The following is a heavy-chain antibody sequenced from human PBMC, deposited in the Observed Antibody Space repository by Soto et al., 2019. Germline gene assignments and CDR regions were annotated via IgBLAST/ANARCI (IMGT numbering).Heavy chain of an antibody. CDR1: GGSISSSSYY. Sequence: SETLSLTCTVSGGSISSSSYYWGWIRQPPGKGLEWIGSIYYSGSTYYNPSLKSRVTISVDTSKNQFSLKLSSVTAADTAVYYCARLYCSGGSCYYFDYWGQGTLVTVSS. CDR2: IYYSGST. CDR3: ARLYCSGGSCYYFDY. V-gene: IGHV4-39*01. J-gene: IGHJ4*02. D-gene: IGHD2-15*01.